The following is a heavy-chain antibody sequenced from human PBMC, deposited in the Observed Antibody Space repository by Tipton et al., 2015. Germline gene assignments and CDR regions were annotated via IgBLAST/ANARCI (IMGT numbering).Heavy chain of an antibody. CDR1: GFTFSSYG. CDR2: IGGGAT. J-gene: IGHJ5*02. V-gene: IGHV3-23*01. D-gene: IGHD3-10*01. CDR3: ARDPQTMVRGVDWFDL. Sequence: SLRLSCATSGFTFSSYGMNWVRQAPGKGLEWVSAIGGGATFYADSVKGRFTISGDNSKNTLYLQMNNVRAEDTAVYFCARDPQTMVRGVDWFDLWGQGTLVTVSS.